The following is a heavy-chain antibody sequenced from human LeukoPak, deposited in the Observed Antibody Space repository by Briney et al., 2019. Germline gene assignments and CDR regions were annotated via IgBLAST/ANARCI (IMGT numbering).Heavy chain of an antibody. Sequence: SETLSLTCFVSGRSISSSSYDWGWIRQPPGKGLEWTGRIYYSGSTYYNPSLKRRCTISVDTSKNQFPLKLSSVAAADTAVYYCARHVRGKPAYCSGGSCYSGNYFDYWGQGTLVTVSS. CDR2: IYYSGST. J-gene: IGHJ4*02. CDR3: ARHVRGKPAYCSGGSCYSGNYFDY. CDR1: GRSISSSSYD. D-gene: IGHD2-15*01. V-gene: IGHV4-39*01.